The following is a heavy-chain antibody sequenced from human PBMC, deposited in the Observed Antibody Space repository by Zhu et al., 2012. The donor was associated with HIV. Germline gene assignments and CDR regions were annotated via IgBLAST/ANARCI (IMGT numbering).Heavy chain of an antibody. D-gene: IGHD2-15*01. V-gene: IGHV4-34*01. J-gene: IGHJ4*02. Sequence: QVQLHQWGAGLLKPSETLSLTCAVHGGPFRAYYWSWIRQPPGKGLEWIGEINHSGSTNYNPSPKSRVTMSVDTSKNQFSLKLTSVTAADTAVYYCARGGSCSGGSCYFDYWGQGSLVTVSS. CDR3: ARGGSCSGGSCYFDY. CDR1: GGPFRAYY. CDR2: INHSGST.